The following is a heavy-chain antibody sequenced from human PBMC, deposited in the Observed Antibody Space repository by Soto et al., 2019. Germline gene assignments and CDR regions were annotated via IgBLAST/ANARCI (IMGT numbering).Heavy chain of an antibody. V-gene: IGHV3-23*01. CDR2: ITCSGGTS. D-gene: IGHD5-12*01. CDR3: GKDLRRGYGGYVVRDF. CDR1: GVTFSNYA. Sequence: GGSLRLSCAASGVTFSNYAMSWVRQAPGKGLEWVSTITCSGGTSYYGDSVKGRFTISRDNSKNTLYLRMNSLRAEDTAVYYCGKDLRRGYGGYVVRDFWGRGTLVTVSS. J-gene: IGHJ1*01.